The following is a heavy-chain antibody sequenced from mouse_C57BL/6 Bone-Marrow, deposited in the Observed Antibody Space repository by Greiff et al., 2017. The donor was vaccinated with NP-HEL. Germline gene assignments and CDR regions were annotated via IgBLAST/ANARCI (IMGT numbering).Heavy chain of an antibody. D-gene: IGHD2-4*01. Sequence: VQGVESGGDLVKPGGSLKLSCAASGFTFSSYGMSWVRQTPDKRLEWVATISSGGSYTYYPDRVKGRFTISSANAKNTLYLQMSSLKAEETAMYYCASPYDYDVAWFAYWGQGTLVTVSA. CDR1: GFTFSSYG. CDR3: ASPYDYDVAWFAY. CDR2: ISSGGSYT. J-gene: IGHJ3*01. V-gene: IGHV5-6*01.